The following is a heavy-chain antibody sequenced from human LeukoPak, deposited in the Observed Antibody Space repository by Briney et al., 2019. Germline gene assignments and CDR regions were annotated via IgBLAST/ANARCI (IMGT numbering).Heavy chain of an antibody. V-gene: IGHV4-30-4*08. CDR2: IYYSGST. Sequence: LRLSCAASGFTVSNNYMNWVRQPPGKGLEWIGYIYYSGSTYYNPSLKSRVTISVDTSKNQFSLKLSSVTAADTAVYYCARTIGTFDYWGQGTLVTVSS. CDR1: GFTVSNNY. J-gene: IGHJ4*02. CDR3: ARTIGTFDY. D-gene: IGHD1-1*01.